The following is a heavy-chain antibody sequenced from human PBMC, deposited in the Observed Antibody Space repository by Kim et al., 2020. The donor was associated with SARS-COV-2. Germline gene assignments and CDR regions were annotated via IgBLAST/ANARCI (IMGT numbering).Heavy chain of an antibody. Sequence: GGSLRLSCAASGFTFSDYYMSWIRQAPGKGLEWVSYISPSGSTIYYADSVKGRFSISRDNTKNSLYLQMSSLRAEDTAVYYCARERLPTARYCSRCSCYTNWFDPWGQGTLVTASS. CDR2: ISPSGSTI. CDR1: GFTFSDYY. CDR3: ARERLPTARYCSRCSCYTNWFDP. D-gene: IGHD2-15*01. V-gene: IGHV3-11*01. J-gene: IGHJ5*02.